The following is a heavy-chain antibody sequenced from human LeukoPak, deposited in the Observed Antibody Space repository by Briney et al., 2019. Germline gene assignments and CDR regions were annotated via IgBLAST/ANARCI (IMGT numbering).Heavy chain of an antibody. V-gene: IGHV3-11*04. CDR3: AELGITMIGGV. Sequence: PGGSLRLSCAASGFTFRDYYMNWIRQAPGKGLERVSYIRGSGSTIYYADSVKGRFTSSRDNAKNSLYLQMNSLRAEDTAVYHCAELGITMIGGVWGKGTTVTISS. J-gene: IGHJ6*04. D-gene: IGHD3-10*02. CDR2: IRGSGSTI. CDR1: GFTFRDYY.